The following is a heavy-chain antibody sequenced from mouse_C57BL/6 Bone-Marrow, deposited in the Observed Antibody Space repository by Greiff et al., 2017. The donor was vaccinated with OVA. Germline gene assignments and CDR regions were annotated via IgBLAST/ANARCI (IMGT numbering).Heavy chain of an antibody. V-gene: IGHV14-1*01. Sequence: EVQLKQSGAELVRPGASVQLSCTASGFNIKDYYMHWVKQRPEQGLEWIGRIDPEDGDTEYAPKFQGKATMTADTSSNTAYLQLSSLTSADTAVYYCTTFVITTVVGEEDYWGQGTTLTVSS. CDR1: GFNIKDYY. CDR3: TTFVITTVVGEEDY. D-gene: IGHD1-1*01. CDR2: IDPEDGDT. J-gene: IGHJ2*01.